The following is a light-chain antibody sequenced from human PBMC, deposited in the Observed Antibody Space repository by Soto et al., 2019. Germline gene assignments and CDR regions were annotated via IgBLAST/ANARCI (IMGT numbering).Light chain of an antibody. CDR2: LGS. Sequence: DIVMTQSPLSLPVTPGEPASISCRSSESLLHSNGYNYLDWYLQKPGQSPQLLIFLGSTRASGVPDRFRGSGSGTAFTLKISRVEAEDVGVYYCMQALQTPWTFGQGTKVDIK. J-gene: IGKJ1*01. CDR1: ESLLHSNGYNY. V-gene: IGKV2-28*01. CDR3: MQALQTPWT.